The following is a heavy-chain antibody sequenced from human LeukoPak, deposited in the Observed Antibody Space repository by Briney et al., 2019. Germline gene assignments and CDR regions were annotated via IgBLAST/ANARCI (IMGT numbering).Heavy chain of an antibody. Sequence: GGSLRLSCTASGFSFSGHWMHWARQLPGKGLVWVSRISPTGSTTSYADSVKGRFTASRDNAKNTLYLQVNNLRAEDTAVYYCARGPNSNWSGLDFWGQGTLLTVSS. CDR1: GFSFSGHW. V-gene: IGHV3-74*01. D-gene: IGHD6-6*01. CDR2: ISPTGSTT. J-gene: IGHJ4*02. CDR3: ARGPNSNWSGLDF.